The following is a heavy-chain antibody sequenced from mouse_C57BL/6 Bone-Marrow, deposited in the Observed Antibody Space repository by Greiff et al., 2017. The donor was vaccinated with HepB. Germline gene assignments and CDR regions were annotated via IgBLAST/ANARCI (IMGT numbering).Heavy chain of an antibody. CDR1: GYTFTSYW. Sequence: QVQLQQPGAELVRPGSSVKLSCNASGYTFTSYWMDWVKQRPGQGLEWIGNIYPSDSETHYNQKFKDKATLTVDKSSSTAYMQLSSLTSEDSAVYYCASNYYFDYWGQGTTLTVSS. CDR2: IYPSDSET. J-gene: IGHJ2*01. V-gene: IGHV1-61*01. CDR3: ASNYYFDY. D-gene: IGHD1-3*01.